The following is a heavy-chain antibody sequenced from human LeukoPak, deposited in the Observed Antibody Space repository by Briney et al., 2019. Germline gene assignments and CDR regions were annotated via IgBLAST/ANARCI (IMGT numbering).Heavy chain of an antibody. CDR2: IYYSGST. V-gene: IGHV4-31*03. J-gene: IGHJ3*02. CDR1: GGSISSGGYY. Sequence: SETLSLTCTVSGGSISSGGYYWSRIRQHPGKGLEWIGYIYYSGSTYYNPSLKSRVTISVDTSKNQFSLKLSSVTAADTAVYYCARDRGNYYDSSGYYSLDAFDIWGQGTMVTVSS. CDR3: ARDRGNYYDSSGYYSLDAFDI. D-gene: IGHD3-22*01.